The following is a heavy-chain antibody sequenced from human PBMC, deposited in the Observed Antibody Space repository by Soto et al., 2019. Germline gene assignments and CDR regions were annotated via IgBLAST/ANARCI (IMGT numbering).Heavy chain of an antibody. Sequence: QVQLVESGGGVVQPGGSLTLSCVASGFFFSSHGMYWVRQAPGRGLEWVALISYEGSHKYYVDSVKGRFTIFRDNSKKTVYLHMTSLRAEDTALYYCAKDFELPDGDYYHYGMDVWGQGTTVSVSS. CDR3: AKDFELPDGDYYHYGMDV. V-gene: IGHV3-30*18. CDR2: ISYEGSHK. CDR1: GFFFSSHG. D-gene: IGHD1-1*01. J-gene: IGHJ6*02.